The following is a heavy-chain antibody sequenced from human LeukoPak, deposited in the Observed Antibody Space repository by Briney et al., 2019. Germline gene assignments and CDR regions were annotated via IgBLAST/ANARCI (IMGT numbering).Heavy chain of an antibody. V-gene: IGHV4-4*07. CDR2: FYSTGST. J-gene: IGHJ4*02. D-gene: IGHD1-26*01. Sequence: SETLSLTCTVSGGPISSYYWTWIRQPAGKGLEWIGRFYSTGSTNYNPSLKSRVTMSVDTSKNQFSLKLSSVTAADTAVYYCARDQYSGSLDYWGQGTLVTVSS. CDR3: ARDQYSGSLDY. CDR1: GGPISSYY.